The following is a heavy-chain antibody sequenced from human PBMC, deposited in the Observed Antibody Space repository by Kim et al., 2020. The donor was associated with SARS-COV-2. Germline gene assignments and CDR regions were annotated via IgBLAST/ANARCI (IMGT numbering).Heavy chain of an antibody. V-gene: IGHV3-74*01. Sequence: GGSLRLSCAASGFTFSSYWMHWVRQAPGKGLVWVSRINSDGSSTSYADSVKGRFTISRDNAKNTLYLQMNSLRAEDTAVYYCARDRCSGGSCYSTLMDVWGQGTTVTVSS. CDR3: ARDRCSGGSCYSTLMDV. D-gene: IGHD2-15*01. CDR1: GFTFSSYW. CDR2: INSDGSST. J-gene: IGHJ6*02.